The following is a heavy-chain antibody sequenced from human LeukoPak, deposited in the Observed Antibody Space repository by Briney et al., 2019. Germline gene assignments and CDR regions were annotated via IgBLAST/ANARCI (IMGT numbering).Heavy chain of an antibody. J-gene: IGHJ4*02. CDR3: AKDRNDILTGYYSY. Sequence: TGGSLRLSCAASGFTFSSYAMSWVRQAPGKGLEWVSAISGSSGSTYYADSVKGRFTISRDNSKNTLYLQMNSLRAEDTAVYYCAKDRNDILTGYYSYWGQGTLVTVSS. CDR1: GFTFSSYA. D-gene: IGHD3-9*01. V-gene: IGHV3-23*01. CDR2: ISGSSGST.